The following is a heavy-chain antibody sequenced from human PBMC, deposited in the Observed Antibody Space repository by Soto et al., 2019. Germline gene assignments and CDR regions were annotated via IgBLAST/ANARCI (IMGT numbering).Heavy chain of an antibody. V-gene: IGHV3-9*01. Sequence: EVQLVESGGGLVQPGRSLRLSCAASGFTFDDYAMHWVRQAPGKGLEWVSGISWNSGSIGYADSVKGRFTISRDNAKNYLYLQMNSLRAEDTALYYCAKDIGRGWELWSGYYSLFDYWGQGTLVTVSS. CDR2: ISWNSGSI. J-gene: IGHJ4*02. CDR3: AKDIGRGWELWSGYYSLFDY. D-gene: IGHD3-3*01. CDR1: GFTFDDYA.